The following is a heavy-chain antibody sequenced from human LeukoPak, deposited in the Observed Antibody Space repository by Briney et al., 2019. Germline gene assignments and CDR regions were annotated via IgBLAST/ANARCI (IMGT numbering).Heavy chain of an antibody. Sequence: PSETLSLTCTVSGGSISSGDYYWTWIRQSPGKGLEWIGLIYHSGSTYYNPSLQSRVTMSVDTSKNQVSLKLSSVTVADTAVYYCARGTVVVVITSLDPWGQGTLVTVSS. J-gene: IGHJ5*02. CDR2: IYHSGST. CDR3: ARGTVVVVITSLDP. CDR1: GGSISSGDYY. D-gene: IGHD3-22*01. V-gene: IGHV4-30-4*08.